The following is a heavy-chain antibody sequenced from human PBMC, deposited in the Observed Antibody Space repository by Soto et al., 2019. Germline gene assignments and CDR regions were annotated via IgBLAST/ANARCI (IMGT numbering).Heavy chain of an antibody. J-gene: IGHJ4*02. Sequence: QVQLQESGPGLVKPSQTLSLTCTVSGGSISSGDYYWSWIRQPPGKGLEWIGYIYYSGSTYYNPSLKSRVTISVDTSKNQFSLKLSSVTAADTAVYYCARDARMITFRGVIVILDYWGQGTLVTVSS. V-gene: IGHV4-30-4*01. CDR1: GGSISSGDYY. CDR2: IYYSGST. D-gene: IGHD3-16*02. CDR3: ARDARMITFRGVIVILDY.